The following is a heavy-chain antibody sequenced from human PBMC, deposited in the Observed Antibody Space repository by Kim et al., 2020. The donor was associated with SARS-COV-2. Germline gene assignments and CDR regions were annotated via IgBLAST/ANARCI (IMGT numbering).Heavy chain of an antibody. CDR2: IKSKTDGGTT. J-gene: IGHJ6*02. Sequence: GGSLRLSCAASGFTFSNAWMSWVRQAPGKGLEWVGRIKSKTDGGTTDYAAPVKGRFTISRDDSKNTLYLQVNSLKTEDTAVYYCTTGERYYGSGGMDVWGQGTTVTVSS. V-gene: IGHV3-15*01. CDR3: TTGERYYGSGGMDV. CDR1: GFTFSNAW. D-gene: IGHD3-10*01.